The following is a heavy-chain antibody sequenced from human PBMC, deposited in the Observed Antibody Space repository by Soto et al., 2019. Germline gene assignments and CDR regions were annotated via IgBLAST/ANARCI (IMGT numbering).Heavy chain of an antibody. Sequence: GESLKISCKGSGYSFTSYWISWVRQMPGKGLEWMGRIDPSDSYTNYSPSFQGHVTISADKSISTAYLQWSSLKASDTAMYYCARHLTVYCSGRSCYSYYYYSMDVWGQGTTVTVSS. CDR1: GYSFTSYW. D-gene: IGHD2-15*01. CDR2: IDPSDSYT. J-gene: IGHJ6*02. CDR3: ARHLTVYCSGRSCYSYYYYSMDV. V-gene: IGHV5-10-1*01.